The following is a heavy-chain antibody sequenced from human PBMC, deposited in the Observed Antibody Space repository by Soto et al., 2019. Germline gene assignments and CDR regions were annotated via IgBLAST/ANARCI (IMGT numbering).Heavy chain of an antibody. CDR2: TYYSGST. J-gene: IGHJ5*02. CDR3: ARELTSVLVGATPSVPVLNWFDP. Sequence: SETLSLTCAVSSGSISSSNCWSWIRQPPGKGLEWIGYTYYSGSTNYNPSLKSRVTISVDTSKNQFSLKLSSVTAADTAVYYCARELTSVLVGATPSVPVLNWFDPWGQGTLVTVSS. D-gene: IGHD1-26*01. V-gene: IGHV4-59*12. CDR1: SGSISSSNC.